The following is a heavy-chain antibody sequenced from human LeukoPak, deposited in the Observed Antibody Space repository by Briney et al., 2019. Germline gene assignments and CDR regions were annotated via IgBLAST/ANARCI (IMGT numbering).Heavy chain of an antibody. CDR2: IIPMFVRA. J-gene: IGHJ3*02. Sequence: GASVNVSCKASGGTFSSYAISWVRQAPGQGVEWMGGIIPMFVRANYAKKFQGSVTTTEDESTSTAYMELSSLRSEDTAVYYCARSRITMIVVVILYDAFDIWGQGTMVTVSS. CDR1: GGTFSSYA. D-gene: IGHD3-22*01. CDR3: ARSRITMIVVVILYDAFDI. V-gene: IGHV1-69*13.